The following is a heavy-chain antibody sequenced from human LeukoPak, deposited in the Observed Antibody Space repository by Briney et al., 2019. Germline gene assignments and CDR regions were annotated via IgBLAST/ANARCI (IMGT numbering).Heavy chain of an antibody. V-gene: IGHV3-33*01. D-gene: IGHD1-26*01. CDR2: IWYDGSNK. Sequence: PGRSLRLSCAASGFTFSSYGMHWVRQAPGKGLEGVAVIWYDGSNKYYADSVKGRFTISRDNSKNTLYLQMNSLRAEDTAVYYCAREGSGSCHFDYWGQGTLVTVSS. CDR3: AREGSGSCHFDY. CDR1: GFTFSSYG. J-gene: IGHJ4*02.